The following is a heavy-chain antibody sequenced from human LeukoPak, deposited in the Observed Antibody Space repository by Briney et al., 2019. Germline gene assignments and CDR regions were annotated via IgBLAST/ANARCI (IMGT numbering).Heavy chain of an antibody. D-gene: IGHD1-7*01. V-gene: IGHV4-39*01. Sequence: SETLSLTCTVSGGSISSSSYYWGWIRQPPGKGLEWIGSIYYSGSTYYNPSLKSRVTISVDTSKNQFSLKLSSVTAADTAVYYCARQDDGITGTTSLGWGQGTLVTVSS. CDR2: IYYSGST. CDR1: GGSISSSSYY. J-gene: IGHJ4*02. CDR3: ARQDDGITGTTSLG.